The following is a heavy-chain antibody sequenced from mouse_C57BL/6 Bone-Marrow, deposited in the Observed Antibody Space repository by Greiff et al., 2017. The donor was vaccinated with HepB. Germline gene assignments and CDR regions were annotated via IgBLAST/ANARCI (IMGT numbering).Heavy chain of an antibody. CDR1: GFSLTSYG. J-gene: IGHJ1*03. D-gene: IGHD1-1*01. CDR3: ARRDMGLGGSSHWYFDV. Sequence: QVQLKQSGPGLVQPSQRLSITCTVSGFSLTSYGVHWVRQSPGKGLEWLGVIWSGGSTDYNAAFISRLSISKDNSKSQVFFKMNSLQADDTAIYYCARRDMGLGGSSHWYFDVWGTGTTVTVSS. V-gene: IGHV2-2*01. CDR2: IWSGGST.